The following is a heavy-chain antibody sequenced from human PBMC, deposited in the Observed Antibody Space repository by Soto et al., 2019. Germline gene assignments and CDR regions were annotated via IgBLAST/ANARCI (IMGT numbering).Heavy chain of an antibody. D-gene: IGHD3-22*01. J-gene: IGHJ3*02. V-gene: IGHV1-18*01. CDR1: GYTFTSYG. CDR2: ISAYNGNT. Sequence: ASVKVSCKASGYTFTSYGISWVRQAPGQGLEWMGWISAYNGNTNYAQKLQGRVTVTTDTSTSTAYMELRSLRSDDTAVYYCARPMGTVVITPGGDAFDIWGQGTMVTVSS. CDR3: ARPMGTVVITPGGDAFDI.